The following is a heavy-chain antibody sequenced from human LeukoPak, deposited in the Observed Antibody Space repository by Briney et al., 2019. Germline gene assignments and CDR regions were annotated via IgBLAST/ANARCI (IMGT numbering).Heavy chain of an antibody. V-gene: IGHV4-38-2*02. Sequence: PSETLSLTCTVSGYSISSGYYWGWIRQPPGKGLEWIGTIYHSGSTYYNPSLRSRVTISVDTSKNQFSLKLSSMTAADTAVYYCARVSHYYEFWSGYSLPFDYWGQGTLVTVSS. CDR1: GYSISSGYY. J-gene: IGHJ4*02. CDR3: ARVSHYYEFWSGYSLPFDY. CDR2: IYHSGST. D-gene: IGHD3-3*01.